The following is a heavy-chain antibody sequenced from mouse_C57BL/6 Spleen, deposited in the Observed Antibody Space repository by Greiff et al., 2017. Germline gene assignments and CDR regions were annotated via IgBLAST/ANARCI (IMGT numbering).Heavy chain of an antibody. V-gene: IGHV1-74*01. CDR3: AIATTVVAPGFAY. Sequence: QVQLQQPGAELVKPGASVKVSCKASGYTFTSYWMHWVKQRPGQGLEWIGRIHPSDSDTNYNQKFKGKATLTVAKSSSTAYMQLSSLTSEDSAVYYCAIATTVVAPGFAYWGQGTLVTVSA. J-gene: IGHJ3*01. CDR1: GYTFTSYW. CDR2: IHPSDSDT. D-gene: IGHD1-1*01.